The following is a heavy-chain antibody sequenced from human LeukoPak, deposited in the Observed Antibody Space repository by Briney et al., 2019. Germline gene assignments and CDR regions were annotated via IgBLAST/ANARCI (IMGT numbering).Heavy chain of an antibody. J-gene: IGHJ4*02. Sequence: GASGKVSCTASGFTFSSYAISGVRQAPGQGLECKGDVIPIYVIANYSQKFQGRVPPPAGESPTAAYLQVRSLVSEDTAVYYCAREESYSYGRGYNNWGQGTLVTVSS. D-gene: IGHD5-18*01. CDR1: GFTFSSYA. V-gene: IGHV1-69*13. CDR2: VIPIYVIA. CDR3: AREESYSYGRGYNN.